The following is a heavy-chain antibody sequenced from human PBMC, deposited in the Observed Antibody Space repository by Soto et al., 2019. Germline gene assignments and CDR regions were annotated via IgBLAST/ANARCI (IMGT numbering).Heavy chain of an antibody. V-gene: IGHV3-30*18. CDR3: AKPLAARRDYYYHMDV. D-gene: IGHD6-6*01. CDR1: GVTFSSYG. J-gene: IGHJ6*03. CDR2: ISYDGSNK. Sequence: GGSVRLSCAASGVTFSSYGMHWVRQAPGKGLEWVAVISYDGSNKYYADSVKGRFTISRDNSKNTLYLQMNSLRAEDTAVYYCAKPLAARRDYYYHMDVWGKGTTVTVSS.